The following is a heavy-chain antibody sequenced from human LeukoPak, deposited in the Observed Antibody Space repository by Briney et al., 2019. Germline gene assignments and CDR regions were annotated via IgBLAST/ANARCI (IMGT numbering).Heavy chain of an antibody. CDR3: ARDNSPKYSSGWYDYGY. CDR1: GFTFSSYS. D-gene: IGHD6-19*01. CDR2: ISSSSSYI. J-gene: IGHJ4*02. V-gene: IGHV3-21*01. Sequence: GGSLRLSCAASGFTFSSYSMNWVRQAPGKGLEWVSSISSSSSYIYYADSVKGRFTISRDNAKNSLYLQMNSLRAEDTAVYYCARDNSPKYSSGWYDYGYWGRGTLVTVSS.